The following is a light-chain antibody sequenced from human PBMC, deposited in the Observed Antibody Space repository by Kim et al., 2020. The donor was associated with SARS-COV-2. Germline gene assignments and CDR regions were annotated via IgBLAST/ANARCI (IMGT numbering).Light chain of an antibody. CDR2: KAS. CDR3: QQYNSYWFT. CDR1: QSISSW. Sequence: SASVGDRVTITCRASQSISSWLAWYQQKPGKAPKLLIYKASSLESGVPSRFSGSGSGTEFTLTISSLQPDDFATYYCQQYNSYWFTFGGGTKLEIK. J-gene: IGKJ4*01. V-gene: IGKV1-5*03.